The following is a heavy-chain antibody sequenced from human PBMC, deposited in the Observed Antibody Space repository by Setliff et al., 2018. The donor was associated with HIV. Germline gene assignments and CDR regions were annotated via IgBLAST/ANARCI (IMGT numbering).Heavy chain of an antibody. V-gene: IGHV4-61*09. CDR3: ARGHCSGTNCYGVDYYGMDV. D-gene: IGHD2-2*01. CDR1: GGSINSGSNY. J-gene: IGHJ6*02. CDR2: IYTSGST. Sequence: SETLSLTCTVSGGSINSGSNYWSWIRQPAGKGLEWIGHIYTSGSTNYNPSLKSRVTISVDTSKNQFSLKLTSVTAADTAVYYCARGHCSGTNCYGVDYYGMDVWGQGTTVTVSS.